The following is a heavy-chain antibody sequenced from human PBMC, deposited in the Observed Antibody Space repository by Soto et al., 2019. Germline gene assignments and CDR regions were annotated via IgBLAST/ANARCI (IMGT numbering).Heavy chain of an antibody. V-gene: IGHV1-69*01. Sequence: QVQLVQAGAEVKKPGSSVKVSFKASGVTFISYAISWVRHAPGQGLEWMGGIIPIFGTANYAQQFQGSVTITADEYTRRGYMELSSLRSADTAVYYCAIWEIFGVVIISAHYYYGLDVLGQGTTVTVSS. CDR1: GVTFISYA. J-gene: IGHJ6*02. CDR3: AIWEIFGVVIISAHYYYGLDV. D-gene: IGHD3-3*01. CDR2: IIPIFGTA.